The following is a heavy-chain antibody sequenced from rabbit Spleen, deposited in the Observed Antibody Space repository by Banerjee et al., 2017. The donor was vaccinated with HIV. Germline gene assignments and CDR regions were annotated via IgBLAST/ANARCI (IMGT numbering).Heavy chain of an antibody. J-gene: IGHJ4*01. CDR3: ARDLVGVIGWNFYL. V-gene: IGHV1S45*01. Sequence: QEQLEVSGGDLVKPGASLTLTCTASGFSFSSSYYMCWVRQAPGKGLEYIACIYADSSGSTVYATWAKGRFTISRTSSTTVTLRMTSLTAADTATYFCARDLVGVIGWNFYLGGQGTLVTGS. CDR1: GFSFSSSYY. CDR2: IYADSSGST. D-gene: IGHD1-1*01.